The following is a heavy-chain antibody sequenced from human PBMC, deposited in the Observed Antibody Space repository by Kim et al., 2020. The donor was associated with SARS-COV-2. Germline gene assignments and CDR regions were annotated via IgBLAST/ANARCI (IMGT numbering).Heavy chain of an antibody. CDR3: AKDPIVPSTYFDY. Sequence: AASVKSRFTISRDSSKDTLYLQMISRRAEDTAVYYCAKDPIVPSTYFDYWGQGTLVTVSS. J-gene: IGHJ4*02. V-gene: IGHV3-23*01. D-gene: IGHD1-26*01.